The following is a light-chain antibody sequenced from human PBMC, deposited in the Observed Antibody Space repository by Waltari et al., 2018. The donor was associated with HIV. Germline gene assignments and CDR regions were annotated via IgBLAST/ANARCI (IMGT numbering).Light chain of an antibody. CDR2: GTS. J-gene: IGKJ2*01. Sequence: EIVLTQSPATLSLSPGERATLSCRASQSVYNYVGWYQQKPGQAPRLLIYGTSRRAPGIPDRFSGSGSGTHFTLTISRLEPEDFALYFCQQFGDSQYSFGQGTKLEIK. CDR3: QQFGDSQYS. V-gene: IGKV3-20*01. CDR1: QSVYNY.